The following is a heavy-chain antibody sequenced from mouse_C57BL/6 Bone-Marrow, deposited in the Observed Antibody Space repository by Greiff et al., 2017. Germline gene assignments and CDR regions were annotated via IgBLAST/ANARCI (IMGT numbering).Heavy chain of an antibody. CDR3: ARSYGSSSYWYFDV. CDR2: ISSSGST. CDR1: GYSITSDY. D-gene: IGHD1-1*01. Sequence: EVKLQESGPGLAKPSQTLSLSCSVTGYSITSDYWNWIRKFPGNKLEYMGYISSSGSTYYNPSLNSRISITRDTSKNQYYLQLNSVTTEDTATYYCARSYGSSSYWYFDVWGTGTTVTVSS. V-gene: IGHV3-8*01. J-gene: IGHJ1*03.